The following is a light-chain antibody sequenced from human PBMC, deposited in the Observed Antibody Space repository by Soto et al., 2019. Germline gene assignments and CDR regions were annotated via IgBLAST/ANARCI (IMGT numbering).Light chain of an antibody. CDR1: QSISSN. J-gene: IGKJ3*01. V-gene: IGKV3-15*01. Sequence: DIVMTQSPATLSVSPGQRATLSCRASQSISSNLAWYQQKPGQAPRLLIFRASTRAAGIPGRFSGSGSGTVFTLTISSLQSEDAAVYYCQRYNNWPPLFSFGPGTKVDIK. CDR2: RAS. CDR3: QRYNNWPPLFS.